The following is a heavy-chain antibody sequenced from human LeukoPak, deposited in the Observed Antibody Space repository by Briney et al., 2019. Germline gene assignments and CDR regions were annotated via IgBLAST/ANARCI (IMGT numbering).Heavy chain of an antibody. CDR3: ARLSGSYYFDY. CDR2: INPNSGGT. J-gene: IGHJ4*02. Sequence: ASVKVSCKASGYTFTGYYMHWVRQAPGQRLEWMGWINPNSGGTDYAQKFQGRVTMTRDTSISTAYMELSRLRSDDTAVYYCARLSGSYYFDYWGQGTLVTVSS. CDR1: GYTFTGYY. D-gene: IGHD1-26*01. V-gene: IGHV1-2*02.